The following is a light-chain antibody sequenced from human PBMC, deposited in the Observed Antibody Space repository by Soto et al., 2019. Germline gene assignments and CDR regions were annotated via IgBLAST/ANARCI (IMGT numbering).Light chain of an antibody. J-gene: IGKJ2*01. Sequence: EIVMTQSPATLSVSPGERATLSCRASQSVSSNLAWYQQKPGQAPRLLIYDASTRATGISARFSGSGSGTEFTLTISSLQSEDFAVYYCQQYGSSPFTFGQGTKLEI. CDR1: QSVSSN. CDR3: QQYGSSPFT. CDR2: DAS. V-gene: IGKV3-15*01.